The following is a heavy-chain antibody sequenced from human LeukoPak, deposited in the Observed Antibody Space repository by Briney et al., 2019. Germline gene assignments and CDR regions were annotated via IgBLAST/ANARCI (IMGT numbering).Heavy chain of an antibody. J-gene: IGHJ5*02. CDR2: IFYSGST. CDR1: GGSITSYY. CDR3: ARHDFYSDYPHNWFDP. D-gene: IGHD5-12*01. V-gene: IGHV4-59*08. Sequence: PSETLSLTCTVSGGSITSYYWSWIRQPPGKRLEWIGYIFYSGSTNYNPSLESRVSISIDTSKNQFSLNLSSVTAADTALYYCARHDFYSDYPHNWFDPWGQGTLVTVSS.